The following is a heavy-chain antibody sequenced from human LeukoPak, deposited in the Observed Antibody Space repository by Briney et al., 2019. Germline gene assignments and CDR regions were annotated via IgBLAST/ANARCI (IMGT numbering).Heavy chain of an antibody. CDR2: IGISSGNT. J-gene: IGHJ4*02. CDR1: GFPFSDYS. D-gene: IGHD1-1*01. CDR3: ARDHNYAFDN. V-gene: IGHV3-48*04. Sequence: GGSLRLSCAASGFPFSDYSMNWVRQAPGKGLEWISYIGISSGNTKYADSVKGRFTISADNARNSLYLQMNSLRVEDTAVYYCARDHNYAFDNWGQGTLVSVSS.